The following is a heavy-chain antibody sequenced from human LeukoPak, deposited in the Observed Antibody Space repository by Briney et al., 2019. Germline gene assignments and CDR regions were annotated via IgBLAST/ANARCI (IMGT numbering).Heavy chain of an antibody. D-gene: IGHD3-10*01. V-gene: IGHV3-23*01. J-gene: IGHJ4*02. CDR2: ISGSGGST. CDR1: GFTFSSYA. Sequence: GGSLRLSCAASGFTFSSYAMSWVRQAPGKGLEWVSAISGSGGSTYYADSVKGRFTISRDNSKTTLYLQMNSLRAEDTVVYYCAKVGVLLWFGESLHFDYWGQGTLVTVSS. CDR3: AKVGVLLWFGESLHFDY.